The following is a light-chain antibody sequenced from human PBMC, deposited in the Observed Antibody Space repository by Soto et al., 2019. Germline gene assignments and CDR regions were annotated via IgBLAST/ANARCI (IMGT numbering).Light chain of an antibody. CDR3: QQYNNWHT. CDR1: QSVSSN. CDR2: GAS. J-gene: IGKJ5*01. V-gene: IGKV3-15*01. Sequence: ETVMTQSPATLSVSPGERATISCGASQSVSSNLAWYQHKPGQAPRLLIYGASTRVTGIPARFSGSGSGTEFTLTISRLQSEDFAVYYCQQYNNWHTFGQGTRLEIK.